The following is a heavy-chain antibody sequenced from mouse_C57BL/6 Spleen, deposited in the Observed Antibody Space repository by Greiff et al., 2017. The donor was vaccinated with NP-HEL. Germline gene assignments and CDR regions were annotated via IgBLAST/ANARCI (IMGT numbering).Heavy chain of an antibody. CDR1: GYTFTDYH. CDR3: APDSSGYGFAY. Sequence: EVQLQQSGPELVKPGASVKMSCKASGYTFTDYHMHWVKQSHGKSLAWIGYINPNNGGTSYNQKFKGKATLTVSKSSSTAYMELRSLTSEDSAVYYCAPDSSGYGFAYWGQGTLVTVSA. D-gene: IGHD3-2*02. V-gene: IGHV1-22*01. CDR2: INPNNGGT. J-gene: IGHJ3*01.